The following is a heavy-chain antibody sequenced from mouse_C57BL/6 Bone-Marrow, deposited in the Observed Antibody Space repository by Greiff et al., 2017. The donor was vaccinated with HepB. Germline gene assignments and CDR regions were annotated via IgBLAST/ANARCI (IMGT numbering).Heavy chain of an antibody. CDR1: GYTFTDYE. CDR3: TRWRGTAQATDY. CDR2: IDPETGGT. D-gene: IGHD3-2*02. J-gene: IGHJ2*01. V-gene: IGHV1-15*01. Sequence: VQLQQSGAELVRPGASVTLSCKASGYTFTDYEMHWVKQTPVHGLEWIGAIDPETGGTAYNQKFKGKAILTADKSSSTAYMELRSLTSEDSAVYYCTRWRGTAQATDYWGQGTTLTVSS.